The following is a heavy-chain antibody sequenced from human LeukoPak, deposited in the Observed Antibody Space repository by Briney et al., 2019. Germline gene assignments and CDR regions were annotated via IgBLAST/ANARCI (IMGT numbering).Heavy chain of an antibody. CDR3: SFFDSRLVRVNENC. Sequence: GGSLRLSCVASGFTFSSAWMHWVRQAPGKGLEWVANIRQDGSEKYYVDSVKGRFTISRDNAKNSLYLQMNSLRAEDTAVYYCSFFDSRLVRVNENCWGQGTLVTVSS. CDR1: GFTFSSAW. V-gene: IGHV3-7*01. CDR2: IRQDGSEK. J-gene: IGHJ4*02. D-gene: IGHD5/OR15-5a*01.